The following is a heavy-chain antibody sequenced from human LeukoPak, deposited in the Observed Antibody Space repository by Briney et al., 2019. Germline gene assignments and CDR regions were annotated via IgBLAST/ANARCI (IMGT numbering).Heavy chain of an antibody. CDR1: GGSISSYY. CDR2: IYYSEST. J-gene: IGHJ5*02. D-gene: IGHD3-10*01. CDR3: ARGSHVLWSRELDLHWFDP. V-gene: IGHV4-59*01. Sequence: SETLSLTCTVSGGSISSYYWSWIRQPPGKGLEWIGYIYYSESTNYNPSLKSRVTISVDTSKNQFSLKLSSVTAADTAVYYCARGSHVLWSRELDLHWFDPWGQGTLVTVSS.